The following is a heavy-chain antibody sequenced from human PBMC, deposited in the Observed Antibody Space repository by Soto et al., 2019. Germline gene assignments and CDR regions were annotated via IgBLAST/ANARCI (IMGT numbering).Heavy chain of an antibody. J-gene: IGHJ5*02. CDR3: TTITMVRGVIIKGWFDP. CDR2: IKSKTDGGTT. D-gene: IGHD3-10*01. CDR1: GFTFSNAW. Sequence: GGSLRLSCAASGFTFSNAWMNWVRQAPGKGLEWVGRIKSKTDGGTTDYAAPVKGRFTISRDDSKNTLYLQMNSLKTEDTAVYYCTTITMVRGVIIKGWFDPWGQGTLVTVS. V-gene: IGHV3-15*07.